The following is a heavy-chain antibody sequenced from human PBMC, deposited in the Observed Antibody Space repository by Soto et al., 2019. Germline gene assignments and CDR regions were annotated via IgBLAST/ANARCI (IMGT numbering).Heavy chain of an antibody. CDR1: GFTFSSYG. CDR2: ISYDGSNK. CDR3: AKEAYSGYDYYYYYGMDV. V-gene: IGHV3-30*18. D-gene: IGHD5-12*01. Sequence: QVQLVESGGGVVQPGRSLRLSCAASGFTFSSYGMHWVRQAPGKGLEWVAVISYDGSNKYYADSVKGRFTISRDNSKNTLYLQMNSLRAEDTAVYYCAKEAYSGYDYYYYYGMDVWGQGTTVTDSS. J-gene: IGHJ6*02.